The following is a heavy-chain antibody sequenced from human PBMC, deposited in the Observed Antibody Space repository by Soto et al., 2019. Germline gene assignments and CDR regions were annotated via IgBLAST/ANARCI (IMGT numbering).Heavy chain of an antibody. CDR1: GFTFSGSA. CDR3: TSHNPIAVAGPQIKITDY. J-gene: IGHJ4*02. V-gene: IGHV3-73*01. Sequence: PGGSLRLSCAASGFTFSGSAMHWVRQASGKGLEWVGRIRGKANSYATAYAASVKGRFTISRDDSKNTAYLQMNSLKTEDTAVYYCTSHNPIAVAGPQIKITDYWGQGTLVTVSS. D-gene: IGHD6-19*01. CDR2: IRGKANSYAT.